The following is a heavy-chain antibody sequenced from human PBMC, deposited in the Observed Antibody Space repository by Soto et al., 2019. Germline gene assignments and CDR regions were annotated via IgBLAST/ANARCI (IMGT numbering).Heavy chain of an antibody. Sequence: QVQLVQSGAEVKKPGSSVKVSCKASGGTFSSYTISWVRQAPGQGLEWMGRIIPILGIANYAQKFQGRVTITADKSTSTAYMELSSMRSEDTAVYYCARGRDGYNLDYWGQGTLVTVSS. CDR1: GGTFSSYT. J-gene: IGHJ4*02. V-gene: IGHV1-69*02. CDR3: ARGRDGYNLDY. D-gene: IGHD5-12*01. CDR2: IIPILGIA.